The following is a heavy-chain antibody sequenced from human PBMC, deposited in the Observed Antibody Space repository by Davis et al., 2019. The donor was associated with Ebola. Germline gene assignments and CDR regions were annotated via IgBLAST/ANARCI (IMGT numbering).Heavy chain of an antibody. D-gene: IGHD1-26*01. V-gene: IGHV1-69*13. Sequence: AASVKVSCKASGGTFSSYAISWVRQAPGQGIEWMGGIIPIFGTANYAQKFQGRVTITADESTSTAYMELSSLRSEDTAVYYCASGRSYRVVSAFDYWGQGTLVTVSS. CDR2: IIPIFGTA. CDR3: ASGRSYRVVSAFDY. CDR1: GGTFSSYA. J-gene: IGHJ4*02.